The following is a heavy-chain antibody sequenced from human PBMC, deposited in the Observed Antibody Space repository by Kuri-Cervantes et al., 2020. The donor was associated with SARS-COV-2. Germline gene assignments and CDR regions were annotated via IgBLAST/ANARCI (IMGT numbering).Heavy chain of an antibody. CDR1: GLSFRSHA. V-gene: IGHV3-30-3*01. CDR3: TRAQTSFDS. Sequence: GESLKISCAASGLSFRSHAMHWVRQAPGKGLEWVAVILYHGVDSYYADSVKGRFTISRDNSKNTVYLQMNSLRPEDTAVYYCTRAQTSFDSWGQGTLVTVSS. J-gene: IGHJ4*02. CDR2: ILYHGVDS.